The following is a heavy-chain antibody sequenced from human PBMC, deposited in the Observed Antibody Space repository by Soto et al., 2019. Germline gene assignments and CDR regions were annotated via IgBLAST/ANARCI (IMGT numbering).Heavy chain of an antibody. CDR3: ARAGEQWLAPDY. V-gene: IGHV4-59*01. J-gene: IGHJ4*02. CDR2: IYYSGST. CDR1: GGSISSYY. Sequence: QVQLQESGPGLVKPSETLSLTCTVSGGSISSYYWSWIRQPPGKGLEWIGYIYYSGSTNYNPSLKSRVTISVDTSKNQFSLKLSSVTAADTAVYYCARAGEQWLAPDYWGQGTLVTVSS. D-gene: IGHD6-19*01.